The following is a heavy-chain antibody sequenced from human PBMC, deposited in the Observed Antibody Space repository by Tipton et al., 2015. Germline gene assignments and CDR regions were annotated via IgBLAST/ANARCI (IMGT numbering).Heavy chain of an antibody. CDR2: IYYTGIT. V-gene: IGHV4-59*01. Sequence: LRLSCTVSGGSISSYYWSWIRQPPGKGLEWIGYIYYTGITNYNSSLKSRVTISIDTSKTQFSLKLSSVTAADTAVYYCARLYSNWGAWRFDPWGQGTLVTVSS. CDR3: ARLYSNWGAWRFDP. D-gene: IGHD4-11*01. J-gene: IGHJ5*02. CDR1: GGSISSYY.